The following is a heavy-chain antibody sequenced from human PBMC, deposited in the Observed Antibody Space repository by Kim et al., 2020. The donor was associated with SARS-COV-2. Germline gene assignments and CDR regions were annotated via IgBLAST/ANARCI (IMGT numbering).Heavy chain of an antibody. CDR3: ARVKGRYCGGDCYFAFAI. J-gene: IGHJ3*02. CDR1: GGSVSDPTYY. Sequence: SETLSLTCAVSGGSVSDPTYYWGRIRQPPGKGLVWIGSIYYAGDTFYNPSLKSRVTISVDMSKNQFSLKLSSVTAADTAVYYCARVKGRYCGGDCYFAFAIWGEGTMATVSA. D-gene: IGHD2-21*02. V-gene: IGHV4-39*07. CDR2: IYYAGDT.